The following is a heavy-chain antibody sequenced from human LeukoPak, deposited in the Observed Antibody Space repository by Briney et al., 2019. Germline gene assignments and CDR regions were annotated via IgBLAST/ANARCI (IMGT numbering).Heavy chain of an antibody. CDR1: GYTFTSYV. D-gene: IGHD3-3*01. CDR3: ARVLVGSRYYDFWSGYYHFNY. V-gene: IGHV1-18*01. Sequence: ASVKVSCKASGYTFTSYVISWVRQAPGQGLEWMGWISAYNGNPNYAQKLQGRVTMTTDTSTSIAYMALRSLRSDDTAVYYCARVLVGSRYYDFWSGYYHFNYWGQGTLVTVSS. J-gene: IGHJ4*02. CDR2: ISAYNGNP.